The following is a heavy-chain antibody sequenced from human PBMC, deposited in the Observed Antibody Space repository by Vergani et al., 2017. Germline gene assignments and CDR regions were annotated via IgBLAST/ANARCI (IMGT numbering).Heavy chain of an antibody. V-gene: IGHV4-4*07. Sequence: QVQLQESGPGLVKPSETLSLTCTVSGGSISSYYWSWIRQPAGKGLEWIGRIYTSGSTNYNPSLKSRVTMSVDTSKNPFSLKLSSVTAADTAIYYCAGLTARRSWYFDLWGRGTLVTVSS. CDR3: AGLTARRSWYFDL. D-gene: IGHD6-6*01. J-gene: IGHJ2*01. CDR2: IYTSGST. CDR1: GGSISSYY.